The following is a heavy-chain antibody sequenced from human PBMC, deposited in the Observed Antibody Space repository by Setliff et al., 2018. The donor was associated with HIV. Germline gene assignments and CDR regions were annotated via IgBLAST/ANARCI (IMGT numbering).Heavy chain of an antibody. CDR1: GGTFSSFA. CDR2: IIPIFGTA. CDR3: ARGTRVGAKDAFDI. V-gene: IGHV1-69*13. J-gene: IGHJ3*02. D-gene: IGHD1-26*01. Sequence: GASVKVSCKASGGTFSSFAISWVRQAPGQGLEWLGRIIPIFGTANYAQKVQGRVTITADESTSTAYMELSSLRSEDTAVYYCARGTRVGAKDAFDIWGQGTMVTVS.